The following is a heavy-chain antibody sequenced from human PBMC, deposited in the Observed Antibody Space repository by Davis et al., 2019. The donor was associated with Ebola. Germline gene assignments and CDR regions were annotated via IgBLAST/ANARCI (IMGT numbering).Heavy chain of an antibody. CDR2: IIPMFGFT. CDR1: GGTLNRYV. V-gene: IGHV1-69*04. Sequence: SVKVSCKASGGTLNRYVISWVRQAPGQGLEWMGRIIPMFGFTNYAQQFQGRATITADKSTSTAYMELRSLRSDDTAVYYCARVITMIVAGSWFDPWGQGTLVTVSS. J-gene: IGHJ5*02. CDR3: ARVITMIVAGSWFDP. D-gene: IGHD3-22*01.